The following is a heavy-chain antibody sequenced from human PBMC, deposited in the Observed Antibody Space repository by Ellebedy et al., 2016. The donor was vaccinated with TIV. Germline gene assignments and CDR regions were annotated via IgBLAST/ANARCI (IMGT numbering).Heavy chain of an antibody. V-gene: IGHV3-74*01. Sequence: PGGSLRLSCEVSGFTFSGNYMNWVRQAPGKGLIWVARITRDGRSTDYADSVRGRFTISRDNAKNTLYLQMNSLRAEDTAVYYCARDLGELLPALNFDYWGQGSLVTVSS. CDR3: ARDLGELLPALNFDY. CDR2: ITRDGRST. J-gene: IGHJ4*02. CDR1: GFTFSGNY. D-gene: IGHD1-26*01.